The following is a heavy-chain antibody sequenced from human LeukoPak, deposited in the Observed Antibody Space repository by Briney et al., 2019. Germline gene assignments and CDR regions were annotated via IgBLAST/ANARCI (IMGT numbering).Heavy chain of an antibody. CDR2: INPNSGDT. J-gene: IGHJ4*02. V-gene: IGHV1-2*02. CDR3: PRGKFLYCSSTSCFLDY. D-gene: IGHD2-2*01. Sequence: ASVKVSCKASGYTFTDYYLHWVRQAPGQGFEWIGWINPNSGDTNYAQQFQGRVTMTRDTSISTAHMEMSMLRSDDTSVYYCPRGKFLYCSSTSCFLDYWGQGPLVT. CDR1: GYTFTDYY.